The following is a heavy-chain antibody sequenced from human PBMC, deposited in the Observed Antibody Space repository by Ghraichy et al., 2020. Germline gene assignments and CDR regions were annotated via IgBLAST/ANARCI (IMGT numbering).Heavy chain of an antibody. V-gene: IGHV3-7*04. CDR2: INRDENKK. Sequence: GESLRVSCVGSGFSFSSDWMTWVRQAPGKGLEWVANINRDENKKNYVDSVKGRFTISRDNAKNSLFLQMNSLRVEDTAVYYCARDHTFSTTDNYYDVFDMWGQGTVVIVSP. CDR1: GFSFSSDW. D-gene: IGHD1-1*01. CDR3: ARDHTFSTTDNYYDVFDM. J-gene: IGHJ3*02.